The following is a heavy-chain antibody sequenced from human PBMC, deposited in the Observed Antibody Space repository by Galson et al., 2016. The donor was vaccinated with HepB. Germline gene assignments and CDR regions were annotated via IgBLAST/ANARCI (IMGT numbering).Heavy chain of an antibody. Sequence: SETLSLTCTVSGGSISSYYWSWIRQPPGKGLXWIGEINHSGNTNYNPSLKSRVTLSVDMSKKQFTLELTSVTAADTAIYYCARGTYYDSATRFDPWGQGTRVTVAS. V-gene: IGHV4-34*01. J-gene: IGHJ5*02. CDR3: ARGTYYDSATRFDP. CDR2: INHSGNT. CDR1: GGSISSYY. D-gene: IGHD3-3*01.